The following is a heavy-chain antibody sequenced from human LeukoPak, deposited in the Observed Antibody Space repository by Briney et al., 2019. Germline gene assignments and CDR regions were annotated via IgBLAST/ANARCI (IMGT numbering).Heavy chain of an antibody. J-gene: IGHJ4*02. D-gene: IGHD2-2*02. V-gene: IGHV4-38-2*02. CDR1: GYSISSGYY. CDR3: ARLALVVVPAAIGD. CDR2: IYHSGST. Sequence: PSETLSLTCTVSGYSISSGYYWGWIRQPPGKGLEWIGSIYHSGSTYYNPSLKSRVTISVDTSKNQFSLKLSSVTAADTAMYYCARLALVVVPAAIGDWGQGTLVTVSS.